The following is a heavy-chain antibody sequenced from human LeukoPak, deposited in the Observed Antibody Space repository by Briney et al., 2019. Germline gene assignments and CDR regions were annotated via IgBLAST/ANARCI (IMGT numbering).Heavy chain of an antibody. V-gene: IGHV4-34*01. CDR3: ARRGNYYDSSGYYVA. D-gene: IGHD3-22*01. CDR1: GGSFSGYY. Sequence: SETLSLTCAVYGGSFSGYYWSWIRQPPGKGLEWIGEINHSGSTNYNPSLKSRVTISVDTSKNQFSLKLSSVTAADTAVYYCARRGNYYDSSGYYVAWGQGTLVTVSS. J-gene: IGHJ5*02. CDR2: INHSGST.